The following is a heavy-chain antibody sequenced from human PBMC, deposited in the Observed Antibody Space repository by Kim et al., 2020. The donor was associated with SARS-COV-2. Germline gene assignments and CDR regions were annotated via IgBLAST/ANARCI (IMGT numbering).Heavy chain of an antibody. CDR1: GGSFSGYY. J-gene: IGHJ6*02. V-gene: IGHV4-34*01. D-gene: IGHD2-2*01. CDR3: ARLPLGYCSSTSCHFYYYYGMDV. CDR2: INHSGST. Sequence: SETLSLTCAVYGGSFSGYYWSWIRQPPGKGLEWIGEINHSGSTNYNPSLKSRVTISVDTSKNQFSLKLSSVTAADTAVYYCARLPLGYCSSTSCHFYYYYGMDVWGQGTTVTVSS.